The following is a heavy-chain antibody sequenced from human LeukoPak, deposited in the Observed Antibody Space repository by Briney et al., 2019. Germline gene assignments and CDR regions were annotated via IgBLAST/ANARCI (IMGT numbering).Heavy chain of an antibody. CDR2: TYYRSKWFS. Sequence: SQTLSLTCAITGDSVSSNSAAWNWIRQSPSRGLEGLGRTYYRSKWFSDYAVSMKSRITINADTSGNQFSLHLNSVTPEDTALYYCARDGPSGNELFDFWGQGTLVTVSS. J-gene: IGHJ4*02. D-gene: IGHD5-12*01. V-gene: IGHV6-1*01. CDR3: ARDGPSGNELFDF. CDR1: GDSVSSNSAA.